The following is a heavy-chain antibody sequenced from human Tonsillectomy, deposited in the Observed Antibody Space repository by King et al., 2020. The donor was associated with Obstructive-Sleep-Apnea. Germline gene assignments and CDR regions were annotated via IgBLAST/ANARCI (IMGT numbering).Heavy chain of an antibody. Sequence: VQLVESGGGLVQPGGSLRLSCAASGFTFRAYWMSWVRQAPGKGMEWVASIKADGSEKYYVDSVKGRFTISRDNAKSSLYLQMNSLRAEDTTLYYCARDVSTGAFDYWGQGTLVTVSS. CDR1: GFTFRAYW. V-gene: IGHV3-7*01. CDR2: IKADGSEK. D-gene: IGHD1-1*01. CDR3: ARDVSTGAFDY. J-gene: IGHJ4*02.